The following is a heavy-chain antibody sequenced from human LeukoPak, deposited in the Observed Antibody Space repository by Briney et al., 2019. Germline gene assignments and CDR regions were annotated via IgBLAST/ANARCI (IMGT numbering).Heavy chain of an antibody. CDR1: GVTFSNYW. CDR2: ISSSGSTI. Sequence: GGSLRLSCAASGVTFSNYWMRWVRQAPGKGLEWVSYISSSGSTIYYADSVRGGFTISRENAKNSLYLRINRLRAEETALYNTPELGITMIGGVWGKRAKVTISS. J-gene: IGHJ6*01. D-gene: IGHD3-10*02. V-gene: IGHV3-11*01. CDR3: PELGITMIGGV.